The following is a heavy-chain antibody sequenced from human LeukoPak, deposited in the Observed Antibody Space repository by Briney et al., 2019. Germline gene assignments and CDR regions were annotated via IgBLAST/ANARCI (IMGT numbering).Heavy chain of an antibody. J-gene: IGHJ6*02. D-gene: IGHD5-18*01. V-gene: IGHV4-34*01. CDR3: ARARYSVFFYYPMDV. Sequence: SETLSLTCAVYGGSLSGYSWGWIRQPPGKGLEWIGEIDHSGSTNYNPSLKSRVTMSVDTSKNQISLELSSVTAADTAVYYCARARYSVFFYYPMDVWGQGTTVTVSS. CDR1: GGSLSGYS. CDR2: IDHSGST.